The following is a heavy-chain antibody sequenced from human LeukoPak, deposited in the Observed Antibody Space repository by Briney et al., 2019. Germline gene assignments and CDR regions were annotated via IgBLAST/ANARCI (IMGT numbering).Heavy chain of an antibody. Sequence: ASVKVSCKASGGTFSSYAISWVRQAPGQGLEWMGGIIPIFGTANYAQKFQGRVTITADKSTSTAYMELSSLRSEDTAVYYCARDRARLGELSLFDYWGQGTLVTVSS. CDR1: GGTFSSYA. CDR2: IIPIFGTA. V-gene: IGHV1-69*06. J-gene: IGHJ4*02. CDR3: ARDRARLGELSLFDY. D-gene: IGHD3-16*02.